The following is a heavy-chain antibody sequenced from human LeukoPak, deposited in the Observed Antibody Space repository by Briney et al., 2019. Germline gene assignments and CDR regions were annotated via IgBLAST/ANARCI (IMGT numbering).Heavy chain of an antibody. J-gene: IGHJ4*02. V-gene: IGHV3-73*01. Sequence: GGSLRLSCAASGFTFSGSAMHWVRQASGKGLEWVGRIKTKTNNYATACAASVKGRFTISRDDSKNTAYLQMNSLKTEDTAVYYRTRLDDTSGFYYPSFDYWGQGTLVTVSS. CDR1: GFTFSGSA. CDR2: IKTKTNNYAT. CDR3: TRLDDTSGFYYPSFDY. D-gene: IGHD3-22*01.